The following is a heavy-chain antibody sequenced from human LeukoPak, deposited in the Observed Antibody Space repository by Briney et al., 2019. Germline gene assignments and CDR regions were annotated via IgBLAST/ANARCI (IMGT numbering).Heavy chain of an antibody. CDR2: ISGSGDST. D-gene: IGHD4-17*01. CDR1: GFTFRSYP. Sequence: GGSLRLSCAASGFTFRSYPMTWVRQAPGKGREWVSAISGSGDSTYYADSVKGRFTISRDNSRNTLYLQMNSLRADDTAMYYCAVEKRSTTAYDYWGQGTLVSVSS. V-gene: IGHV3-23*01. CDR3: AVEKRSTTAYDY. J-gene: IGHJ4*02.